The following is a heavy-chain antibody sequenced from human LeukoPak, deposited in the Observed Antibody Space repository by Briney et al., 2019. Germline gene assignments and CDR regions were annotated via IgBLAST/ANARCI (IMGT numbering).Heavy chain of an antibody. CDR2: ISAYNGNT. CDR1: GYTFTSYG. J-gene: IGHJ3*02. D-gene: IGHD1-1*01. Sequence: ASVKVSCKASGYTFTSYGISWVRQAPGQGLEWMGWISAYNGNTNYAQKLQGRVTMTTDTSTSTAYIELRSLRSDDTAVYYCARETTWNDAAFDIWGQGTMVTVSS. CDR3: ARETTWNDAAFDI. V-gene: IGHV1-18*01.